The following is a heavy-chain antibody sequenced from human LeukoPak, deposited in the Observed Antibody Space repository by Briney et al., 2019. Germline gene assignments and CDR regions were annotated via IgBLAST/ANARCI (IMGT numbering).Heavy chain of an antibody. D-gene: IGHD6-13*01. Sequence: GGSLRLSCAASGFTFSSYWMSWVRQAPGKGLEWVANIKQGGSEKYYVDSVKGRFTISRDNAKNSLYLQMNSLRAEDTAVYYCARLIAAAATGWFDPWGQGTLVTVSS. CDR2: IKQGGSEK. CDR3: ARLIAAAATGWFDP. J-gene: IGHJ5*02. V-gene: IGHV3-7*01. CDR1: GFTFSSYW.